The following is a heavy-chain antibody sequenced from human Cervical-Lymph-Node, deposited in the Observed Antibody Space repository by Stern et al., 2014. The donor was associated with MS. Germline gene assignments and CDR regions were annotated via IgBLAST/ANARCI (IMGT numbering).Heavy chain of an antibody. CDR1: GFIFDDYA. CDR2: ISWNSGRI. Sequence: EVQLVQSGGGLVQPGRSLRLSCAASGFIFDDYAMHWVRQGPGKGLEWVSGISWNSGRIGYADSVKGRFTISRDNAKSSLYLQMNSLRPEDTALYYCAKDLVAPAGDDYYYAMDVWGQGTTVTVSS. J-gene: IGHJ6*02. V-gene: IGHV3-9*01. CDR3: AKDLVAPAGDDYYYAMDV. D-gene: IGHD2-2*01.